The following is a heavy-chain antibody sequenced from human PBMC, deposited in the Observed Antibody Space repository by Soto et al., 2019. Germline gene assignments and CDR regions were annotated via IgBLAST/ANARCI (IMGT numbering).Heavy chain of an antibody. V-gene: IGHV3-74*01. Sequence: EVQLVESGGGLVQPGGSLRLSCVASGFTFNYYWMNWVRQAPGEGLMWVSRLQTDGSHPDYADSVKGRFTISRDNAKNTLYLQINNLRADDTAVYYCARGGDPDYWGQGTLVTVSS. J-gene: IGHJ4*02. CDR2: LQTDGSHP. CDR1: GFTFNYYW. CDR3: ARGGDPDY.